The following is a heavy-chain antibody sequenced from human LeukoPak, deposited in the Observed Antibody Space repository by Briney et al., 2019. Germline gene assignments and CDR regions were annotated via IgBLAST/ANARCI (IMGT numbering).Heavy chain of an antibody. V-gene: IGHV1-2*02. CDR3: ATSMPGYSNPFDP. Sequence: GASVKVSCKASGYTFTGYYMHWVRQAPGQGLEWMGWINPNSGGTNYAQKFQGRVTMTRDTSISTAYMELSSLRSDDTAVYYCATSMPGYSNPFDPWGQGTLVTVSS. D-gene: IGHD4-11*01. CDR2: INPNSGGT. CDR1: GYTFTGYY. J-gene: IGHJ5*02.